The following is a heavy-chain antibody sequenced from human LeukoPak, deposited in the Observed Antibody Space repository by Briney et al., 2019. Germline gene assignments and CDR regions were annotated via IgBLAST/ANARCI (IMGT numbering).Heavy chain of an antibody. CDR1: GGSFSGYY. Sequence: SETLSLTCAVYGGSFSGYYWSWIRQPPGKGLEWIGEINHSGRTTYNPSLKSRVTISVDTSKDQFSLKLSSVTAADTAVYYCARGRTARGYCSSTSCYATGQFDYWGQGTLVTVSS. CDR2: INHSGRT. CDR3: ARGRTARGYCSSTSCYATGQFDY. D-gene: IGHD2-2*01. V-gene: IGHV4-34*01. J-gene: IGHJ4*02.